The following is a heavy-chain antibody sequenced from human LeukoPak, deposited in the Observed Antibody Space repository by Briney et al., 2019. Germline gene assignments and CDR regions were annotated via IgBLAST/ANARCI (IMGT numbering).Heavy chain of an antibody. CDR3: VRTAGIFWSGAYYFDS. V-gene: IGHV1-8*01. CDR2: MNPNSGNI. J-gene: IGHJ4*02. D-gene: IGHD3-3*01. Sequence: GASVKVSCKASGASFTNYDINWVRQATGQGLEWMGWMNPNSGNIGYAQKFQGRLTMIRNTSINTSYMELRSLTSDDTAVYYCVRTAGIFWSGAYYFDSWGQGTLVTVSS. CDR1: GASFTNYD.